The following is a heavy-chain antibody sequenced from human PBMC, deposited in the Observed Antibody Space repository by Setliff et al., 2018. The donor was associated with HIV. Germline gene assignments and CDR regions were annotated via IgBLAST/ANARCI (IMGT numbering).Heavy chain of an antibody. V-gene: IGHV1-46*02. Sequence: ASVKVSCKASGYTFNNYYMHWVRQAPGQGLEWMGIINPSGGSTSSAQKFQGRITMTRDTSTSTVYMELSSLRSEDTAVYYCARDRCSGGSCYTLDYWGQGTLVTVSS. J-gene: IGHJ4*02. D-gene: IGHD2-15*01. CDR1: GYTFNNYY. CDR2: INPSGGST. CDR3: ARDRCSGGSCYTLDY.